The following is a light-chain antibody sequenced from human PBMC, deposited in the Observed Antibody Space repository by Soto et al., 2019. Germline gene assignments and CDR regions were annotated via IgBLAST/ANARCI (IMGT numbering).Light chain of an antibody. CDR3: QQYYDWPLT. J-gene: IGKJ4*01. V-gene: IGKV3D-15*01. CDR2: GAS. Sequence: EIVMTQSPATLSLSPGERATLSCRSSQSVSSNLAWYQQKPGQAPWLLIFGASTRATGIPARFSGSGSGTEFILTISSLQSEDFAVYYCQQYYDWPLTFGGGTKVEIK. CDR1: QSVSSN.